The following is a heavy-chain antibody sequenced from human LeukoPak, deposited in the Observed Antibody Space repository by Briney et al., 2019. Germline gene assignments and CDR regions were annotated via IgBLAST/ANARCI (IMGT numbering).Heavy chain of an antibody. Sequence: SETLSLTCTVSGGSISGYYWNWIRQPPGKGLEWIGYIYYSGSSNYNPSLKSRVTISVDTSKNQFSLKLRSVTAADTAVYYCARGLRSMIDYWGQGTLVTVSS. CDR1: GGSISGYY. CDR3: ARGLRSMIDY. CDR2: IYYSGSS. V-gene: IGHV4-59*12. D-gene: IGHD6-6*01. J-gene: IGHJ4*02.